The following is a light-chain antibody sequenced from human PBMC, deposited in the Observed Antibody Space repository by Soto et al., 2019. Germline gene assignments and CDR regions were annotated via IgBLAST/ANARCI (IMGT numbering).Light chain of an antibody. CDR3: ETWDSNTRV. J-gene: IGLJ3*02. CDR1: SGHSSYI. Sequence: QLVLTQSSSASASLGSSVKLTCTLSSGHSSYIIAWHQQQPGKAPRYLMKLEGSGSYNKGSGVPDRFSGSSSGPDRYLTISNLQFEDEADYYCETWDSNTRVFGGGTKLTVL. V-gene: IGLV4-60*02. CDR2: LEGSGSY.